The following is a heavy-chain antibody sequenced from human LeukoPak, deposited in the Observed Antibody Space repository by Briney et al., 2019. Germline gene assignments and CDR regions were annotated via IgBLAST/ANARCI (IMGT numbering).Heavy chain of an antibody. CDR3: ATHTGSYSYYYYMDV. CDR2: IIPIFGTA. CDR1: GYTLTELS. J-gene: IGHJ6*03. Sequence: GASVKVSCKVSGYTLTELSMHWVRQAPGKGLEWMGGIIPIFGTANFAQKFQGRVTITADESTGTAYMELSSLRSEDTAVYYCATHTGSYSYYYYMDVWGKGTTVTVSS. V-gene: IGHV1-69*13. D-gene: IGHD1-26*01.